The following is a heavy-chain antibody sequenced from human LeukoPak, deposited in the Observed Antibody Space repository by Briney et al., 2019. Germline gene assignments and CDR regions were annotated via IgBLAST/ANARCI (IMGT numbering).Heavy chain of an antibody. CDR3: ARVSYFDSSGYYYNFDY. V-gene: IGHV4-38-2*02. CDR2: IYHSGST. Sequence: KPSETLSLTCTVSGYSISSGYYWGWIRQPPGKGLEWIGNIYHSGSTYYNPSLKSRVTISVDTSKNQFSLKLNSVTAADTAVYYCARVSYFDSSGYYYNFDYWGQGTLVTVSS. J-gene: IGHJ4*02. D-gene: IGHD3-22*01. CDR1: GYSISSGYY.